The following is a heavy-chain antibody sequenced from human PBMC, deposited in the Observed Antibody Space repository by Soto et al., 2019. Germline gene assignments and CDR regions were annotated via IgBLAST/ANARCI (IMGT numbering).Heavy chain of an antibody. J-gene: IGHJ4*02. Sequence: QVQLQESGPGLVKPSETLSLTCTVSGASINAYAWSWIRQPAGKGLEWIGRLYTSGNTDYNPSFKSRVTMSADTSKSQFSLNLSSVTAADTAVYYCARGPYFRVSYVIDFWGQGTLVTVSS. CDR2: LYTSGNT. CDR1: GASINAYA. CDR3: ARGPYFRVSYVIDF. V-gene: IGHV4-4*07. D-gene: IGHD3-9*01.